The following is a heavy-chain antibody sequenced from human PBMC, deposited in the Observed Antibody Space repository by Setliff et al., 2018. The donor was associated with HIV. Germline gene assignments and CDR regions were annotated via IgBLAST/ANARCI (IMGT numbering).Heavy chain of an antibody. D-gene: IGHD4-4*01. CDR3: ARGQTSETLQFDH. Sequence: PGGSLRLSCAASGFTFSSHWMVWVRQAPGKGLEWVANINQDGSEKNYVDSVKGRFTISRYNAKNSLFLKMNSLRAADTAVYYGARGQTSETLQFDHWGQGSRVTVSS. CDR2: INQDGSEK. V-gene: IGHV3-7*01. J-gene: IGHJ4*02. CDR1: GFTFSSHW.